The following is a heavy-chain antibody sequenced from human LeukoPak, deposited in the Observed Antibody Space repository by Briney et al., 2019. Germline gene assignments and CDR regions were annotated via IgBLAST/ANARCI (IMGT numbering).Heavy chain of an antibody. CDR2: INGDGSWT. J-gene: IGHJ4*02. Sequence: GGSLRLSCAASGNYWMHWVRQAPGKGLVWVSHINGDGSWTTYADSVKGRFTIPKDNAKNTVYLQMNNLRAEDTAVYYCVSFYETYWGRGTLVTVSS. V-gene: IGHV3-74*01. CDR3: VSFYETY. CDR1: GNYW. D-gene: IGHD2-2*01.